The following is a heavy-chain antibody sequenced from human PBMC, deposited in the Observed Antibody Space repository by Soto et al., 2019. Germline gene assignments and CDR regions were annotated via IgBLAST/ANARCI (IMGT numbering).Heavy chain of an antibody. V-gene: IGHV1-18*01. CDR2: ISAYNGNT. Sequence: ASVKVSCKASGYTFTSYGISWVRQAPGQGLEWMGWISAYNGNTNYAQKLQGRVTMTTDTPTSTAYMELRSLRSDDTAVYYCARDRLRYFDWFMSNAYFFDYWGQGTLVTVSS. CDR1: GYTFTSYG. J-gene: IGHJ4*02. D-gene: IGHD3-9*01. CDR3: ARDRLRYFDWFMSNAYFFDY.